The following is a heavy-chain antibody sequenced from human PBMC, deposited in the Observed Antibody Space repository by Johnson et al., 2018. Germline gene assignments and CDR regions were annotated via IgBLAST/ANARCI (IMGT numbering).Heavy chain of an antibody. CDR2: IYYSGST. V-gene: IGHV4-59*01. Sequence: QVQLQESGPGLVKPSETLSLTCTVSGGSISSYYWSWIRQPPGKGLEWIGYIYYSGSTNYNPSLKSRVTISVDTSKNQFSLKLSSVTAADTAVYYCARVGEWELVDGMSIWGQGTMVTVSS. D-gene: IGHD1-26*01. CDR3: ARVGEWELVDGMSI. CDR1: GGSISSYY. J-gene: IGHJ3*02.